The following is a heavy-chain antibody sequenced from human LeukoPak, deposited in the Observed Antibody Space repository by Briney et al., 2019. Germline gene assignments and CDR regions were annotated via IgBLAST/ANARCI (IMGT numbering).Heavy chain of an antibody. Sequence: GGSLRLSCAASGFTFSSYSMNWVRQAPGKGLEWVSSISSSSSYIYYADSVKGRFTISRDNAKNSLYLQMNSLRAEDTAVYYCARGEGLLFSRSDAFDIWGQGTMVTVSS. CDR1: GFTFSSYS. V-gene: IGHV3-21*01. CDR3: ARGEGLLFSRSDAFDI. J-gene: IGHJ3*02. D-gene: IGHD3-3*01. CDR2: ISSSSSYI.